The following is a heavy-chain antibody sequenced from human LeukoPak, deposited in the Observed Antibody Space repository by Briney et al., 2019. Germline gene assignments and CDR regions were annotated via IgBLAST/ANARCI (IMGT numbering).Heavy chain of an antibody. CDR1: GGTFSSYA. CDR3: AGDSETPATAISDY. D-gene: IGHD2-2*02. V-gene: IGHV1-69*05. Sequence: SVKVSCKASGGTFSSYAISWVRQAPGQGLEWVGRIIPIFGTANYAQKFQGRVTITTDESTSTAYMELSSLRSEDTAVYYCAGDSETPATAISDYWGQGTLVTVSS. J-gene: IGHJ4*02. CDR2: IIPIFGTA.